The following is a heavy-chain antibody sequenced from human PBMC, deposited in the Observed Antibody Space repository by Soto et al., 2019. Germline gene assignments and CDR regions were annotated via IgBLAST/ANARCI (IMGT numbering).Heavy chain of an antibody. CDR3: ARGGVPAAIDY. V-gene: IGHV1-69*13. CDR1: GGTFSSYA. CDR2: ITPIFGTA. J-gene: IGHJ4*02. D-gene: IGHD2-2*01. Sequence: GASVEVSRKGSGGTFSSYAISWGRQAPGQGLEWMGGITPIFGTANYAQKFQGRVTITADESTSTAYMELSSLRSEDTAVYYCARGGVPAAIDYWGQGTLVTVSS.